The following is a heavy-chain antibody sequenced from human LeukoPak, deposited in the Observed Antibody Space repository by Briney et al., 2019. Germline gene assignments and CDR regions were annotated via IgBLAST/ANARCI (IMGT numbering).Heavy chain of an antibody. CDR1: GFTFSIYW. CDR2: IKQDGNEK. D-gene: IGHD1-26*01. Sequence: GGCLRLSCAASGFTFSIYWMSWDSQAPGRGLEWVANIKQDGNEKYYVDSVKGRFTISRDNAKNSLYLQMNSLRAEDTAVYYCARGLGSSYYFDYWGQGTLVTVSS. CDR3: ARGLGSSYYFDY. V-gene: IGHV3-7*04. J-gene: IGHJ4*02.